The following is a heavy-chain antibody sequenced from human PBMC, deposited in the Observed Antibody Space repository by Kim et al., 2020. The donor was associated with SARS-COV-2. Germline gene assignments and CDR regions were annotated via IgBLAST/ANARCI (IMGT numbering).Heavy chain of an antibody. D-gene: IGHD3-3*01. Sequence: GGSLRLSCAASGFTFSSYWMHWVRQAPGKGLVWVSRINSDGSSTSYADSVKGRFTISRDNAKNTLYLQMNSLRAEDTAVYYCARDSRFGVVDYGMDVWGQGTTVTVSS. CDR2: INSDGSST. CDR1: GFTFSSYW. V-gene: IGHV3-74*01. J-gene: IGHJ6*02. CDR3: ARDSRFGVVDYGMDV.